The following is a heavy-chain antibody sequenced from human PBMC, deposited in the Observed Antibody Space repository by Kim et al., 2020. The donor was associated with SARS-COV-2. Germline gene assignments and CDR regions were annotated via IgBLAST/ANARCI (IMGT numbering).Heavy chain of an antibody. V-gene: IGHV4-39*01. Sequence: SETLSLTCTVSGGSISSSSYYWGWIRQPPGKGLEWIGSIYYSGSTYYNPSLKSRVTISVDTSKNQFSLKLSSVTPADTAVYYCAVGYYDSSGYYWVLFDYWGQGTLVTVSS. D-gene: IGHD3-22*01. J-gene: IGHJ4*02. CDR2: IYYSGST. CDR1: GGSISSSSYY. CDR3: AVGYYDSSGYYWVLFDY.